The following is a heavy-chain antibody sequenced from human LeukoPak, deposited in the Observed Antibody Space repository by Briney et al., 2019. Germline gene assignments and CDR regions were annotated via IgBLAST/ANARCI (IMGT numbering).Heavy chain of an antibody. D-gene: IGHD2-8*01. J-gene: IGHJ6*02. CDR3: ARNSFAELMLLGSAYGMDV. V-gene: IGHV3-7*01. CDR1: TFIFSNYA. Sequence: GGSLRLSCAASTFIFSNYAMHWVRQAPGKGLEWVANIKEDGSEKYYLDSVKGRFTISRDNAKNSLHLQINSLRVEDTAVYYCARNSFAELMLLGSAYGMDVWGQGTTVIVSS. CDR2: IKEDGSEK.